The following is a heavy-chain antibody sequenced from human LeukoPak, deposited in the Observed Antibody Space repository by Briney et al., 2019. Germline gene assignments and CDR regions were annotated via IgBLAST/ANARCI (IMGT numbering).Heavy chain of an antibody. J-gene: IGHJ6*03. CDR1: GFTFSDYY. Sequence: GGSLRLSCAASGFTFSDYYMSWIRQAPGKGLEWVSYISSSGSTIYYADSVKGRFTISRDNAKNSLYLQMNSLRAEDTAVYYCARVRGSGYYSPYYYYYYYMDVWGKGTTVTVSS. V-gene: IGHV3-11*04. CDR2: ISSSGSTI. CDR3: ARVRGSGYYSPYYYYYYYMDV. D-gene: IGHD3-3*01.